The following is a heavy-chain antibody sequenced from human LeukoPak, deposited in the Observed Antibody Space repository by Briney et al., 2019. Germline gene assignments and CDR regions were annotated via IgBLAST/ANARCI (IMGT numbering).Heavy chain of an antibody. Sequence: GESLKISCKGSGYSFTSYWISWVRQMPGKGLEWMGRIDPSDSYTNYSPSFQGHVTISADKSITTAYLQWSSLKASDTAMYYCSRGTQTGYISGLHGEWGMGTPVTVST. CDR1: GYSFTSYW. CDR3: SRGTQTGYISGLHGE. J-gene: IGHJ4*02. V-gene: IGHV5-10-1*01. D-gene: IGHD6-19*01. CDR2: IDPSDSYT.